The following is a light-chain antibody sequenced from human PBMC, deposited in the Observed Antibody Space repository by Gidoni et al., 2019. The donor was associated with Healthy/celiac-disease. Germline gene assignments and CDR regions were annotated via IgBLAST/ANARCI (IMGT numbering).Light chain of an antibody. J-gene: IGKJ1*01. Sequence: EIVLTQSPGTLSLSPGESAPLSCRASHSVSSSYLAWHQQKPGQAPRLRIYGATSRATGIPARFSGSGSGTDFTLTISSLEPEDFAVYYCQQYGSSPRTFGQGPKVEIK. CDR1: HSVSSSY. CDR2: GAT. V-gene: IGKV3-20*01. CDR3: QQYGSSPRT.